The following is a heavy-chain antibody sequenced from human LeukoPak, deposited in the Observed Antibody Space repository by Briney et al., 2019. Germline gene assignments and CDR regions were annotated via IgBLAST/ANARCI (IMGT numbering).Heavy chain of an antibody. J-gene: IGHJ3*02. V-gene: IGHV4-34*01. CDR2: INHSGST. D-gene: IGHD3-10*01. Sequence: PSETLSLTCAVYGGSFSGYYWSWIRQPPGKGLEWIGEINHSGSTNYNPSLKSRVTISVDTSKNQFSLKLSSVTAADTAVYYCASIEYGSGRKAAFDIWGQGTMVTVSS. CDR3: ASIEYGSGRKAAFDI. CDR1: GGSFSGYY.